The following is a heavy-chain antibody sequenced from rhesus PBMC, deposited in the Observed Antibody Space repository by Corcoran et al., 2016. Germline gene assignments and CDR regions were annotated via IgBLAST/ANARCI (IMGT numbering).Heavy chain of an antibody. CDR3: VKDNPGWTGYYFY. CDR1: GYSFTGSW. D-gene: IGHD3-3*01. J-gene: IGHJ4*01. Sequence: EVQLVQSGAEVKRPGESLRISCKTSGYSFTGSWISWVRQMPGKGLEWMGMNYPGDSDTRYSPSFQGQVTVSADKSISTAYLQWSSLKASDTATYYCVKDNPGWTGYYFYWGQGVLVTVSS. CDR2: NYPGDSDT. V-gene: IGHV5-43*01.